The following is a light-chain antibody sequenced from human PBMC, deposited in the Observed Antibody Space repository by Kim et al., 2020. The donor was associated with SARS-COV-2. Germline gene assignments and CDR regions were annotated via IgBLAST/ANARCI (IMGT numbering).Light chain of an antibody. CDR2: DAS. CDR1: QSVGRS. CDR3: QQYNNWPALT. V-gene: IGKV3-15*01. J-gene: IGKJ4*01. Sequence: EIVMTQSPVTLSVSPGERATLSCRASQSVGRSVAWYHQKGGQAPRVLIYDASIRATGVPARFSGSGSGTEFSLTITSLQSEDFAVYYCQQYNNWPALTFGGGTKVDIK.